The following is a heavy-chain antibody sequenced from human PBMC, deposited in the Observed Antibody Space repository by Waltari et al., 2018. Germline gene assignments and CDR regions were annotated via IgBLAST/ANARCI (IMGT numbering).Heavy chain of an antibody. CDR3: TTGRKLYNWKGRWEDYFDY. V-gene: IGHV3-15*01. Sequence: EVQLVESGGGLVKPGGSLRLSCAASGFTFSNAWMSWVRQAPGKGLEWVGRIKSKTDGGTTDYAAPVKGRFTISRDDSKNTLYLQMNSLKTEDTAVYYCTTGRKLYNWKGRWEDYFDYWGQGTLVTVSS. J-gene: IGHJ4*02. CDR2: IKSKTDGGTT. D-gene: IGHD1-20*01. CDR1: GFTFSNAW.